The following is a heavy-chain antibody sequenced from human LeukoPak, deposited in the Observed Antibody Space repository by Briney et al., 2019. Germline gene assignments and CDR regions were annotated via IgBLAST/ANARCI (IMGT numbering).Heavy chain of an antibody. CDR2: INHSGST. CDR1: GGSFSGYY. D-gene: IGHD6-19*01. Sequence: PSETLSLTCAVYGGSFSGYYWSWIRQPPGKGLEWIGEINHSGSTNYNPSLKSRVTISVDTSKNQFSLKLSSVTAADTAVYYCARHGVAVAGTDYWGQGTLVTVSS. CDR3: ARHGVAVAGTDY. J-gene: IGHJ4*02. V-gene: IGHV4-34*01.